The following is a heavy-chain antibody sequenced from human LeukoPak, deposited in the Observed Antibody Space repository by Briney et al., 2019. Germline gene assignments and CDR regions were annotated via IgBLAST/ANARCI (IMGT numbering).Heavy chain of an antibody. Sequence: GASVKVSCKASGYTFTDYYVHWVRQAPGQGLEWMGWINPNSGGTNYAQKFQGRVTMTRDTSISTAYMDLSRLRSDDTAVYYRAKVVHGTVAFDIWGQGTLVTVSS. J-gene: IGHJ3*02. CDR2: INPNSGGT. CDR1: GYTFTDYY. D-gene: IGHD2-2*01. V-gene: IGHV1-2*02. CDR3: AKVVHGTVAFDI.